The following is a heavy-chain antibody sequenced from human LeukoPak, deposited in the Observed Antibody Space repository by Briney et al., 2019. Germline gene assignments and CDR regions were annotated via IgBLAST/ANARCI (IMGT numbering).Heavy chain of an antibody. V-gene: IGHV3-30*19. CDR1: GFTFSNYG. CDR3: ARKAYCGGGSCYSEPLAYYFDY. J-gene: IGHJ4*02. CDR2: ISYDGSNE. Sequence: PGRSLRLSCAASGFTFSNYGMHWVRQAPGKGLEWVAVISYDGSNEYYAASVKGRFTISRDNSKNTLYLQMNSLRAEDTAVYYCARKAYCGGGSCYSEPLAYYFDYWGQGTLVTVSS. D-gene: IGHD2-15*01.